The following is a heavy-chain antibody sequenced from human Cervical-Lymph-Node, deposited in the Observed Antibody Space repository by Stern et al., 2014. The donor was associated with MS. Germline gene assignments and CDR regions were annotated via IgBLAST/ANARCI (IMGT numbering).Heavy chain of an antibody. J-gene: IGHJ5*02. CDR3: ARGDELWSPFDP. V-gene: IGHV1-69*01. CDR2: ISPISGTA. D-gene: IGHD5-18*01. CDR1: GGTFSSYA. Sequence: QLVQSGVEVKKPGSSVKVSCKASGGTFSSYAISWVRKAPGQGLEWLGGISPISGTANYAQKFQGRVTITADESTSTAYMELSSLRSEDTAVYYCARGDELWSPFDPWGQGTLVTVSS.